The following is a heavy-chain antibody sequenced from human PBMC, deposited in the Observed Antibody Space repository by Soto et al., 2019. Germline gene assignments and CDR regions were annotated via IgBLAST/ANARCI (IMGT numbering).Heavy chain of an antibody. V-gene: IGHV4-34*01. CDR3: ARDKITGIFDY. CDR1: GGSFSGYY. J-gene: IGHJ4*02. Sequence: PSETLSLTCAVYGGSFSGYYWTWIRQPPGTGMEWMGEINHSGSTNYNPSLKSRVTISVDTSKNQFSLKLTSVTAADTAVYYCARDKITGIFDYWGQGTLVT. D-gene: IGHD2-8*02. CDR2: INHSGST.